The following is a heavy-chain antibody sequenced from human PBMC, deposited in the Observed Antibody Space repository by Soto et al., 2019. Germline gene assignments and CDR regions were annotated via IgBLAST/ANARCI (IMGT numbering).Heavy chain of an antibody. CDR2: IYPGDSKT. V-gene: IGHV5-51*03. CDR3: ARLLRGSSPEL. Sequence: EVQLVQSGAEVKKPGESLKISCKGSGDTFSGYWIGWVRQMPGQGLELMGIIYPGDSKTKYSPSFQGQVTLSADKSVSIGFLQWSSLRPSDTAMYYCARLLRGSSPELWGRGTLVTVSS. J-gene: IGHJ2*01. CDR1: GDTFSGYW. D-gene: IGHD3-10*01.